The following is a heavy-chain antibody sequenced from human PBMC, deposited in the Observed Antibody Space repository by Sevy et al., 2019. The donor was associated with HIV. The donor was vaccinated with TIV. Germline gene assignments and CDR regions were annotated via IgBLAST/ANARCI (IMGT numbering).Heavy chain of an antibody. CDR2: IRNDGSHE. D-gene: IGHD2-8*02. CDR3: ARDRKVLLVVYAIPFDALDI. Sequence: GGSLRLSCTASGFTFSNHAMHWVRQGPGKGPEWVAFIRNDGSHEYYADSVKGRFTISRDNSKNTLYLQMNSLRPEDTAVYYCARDRKVLLVVYAIPFDALDIWGQGTMVTASS. CDR1: GFTFSNHA. J-gene: IGHJ3*02. V-gene: IGHV3-30*02.